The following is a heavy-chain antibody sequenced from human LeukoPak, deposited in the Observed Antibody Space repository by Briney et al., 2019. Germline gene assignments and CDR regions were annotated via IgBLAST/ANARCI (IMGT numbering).Heavy chain of an antibody. CDR1: GGSFSGYY. D-gene: IGHD3-22*01. Sequence: SETLSLTCAVYGGSFSGYYWSWIRQPPGKGLEWIGEINHSGSTNYNPSLKSRVTISADTSKNQFSLKLSSVTAADTAVYYCARVKEPAYYYDSSGYYYENWFDPWGQGTLVTVSS. CDR2: INHSGST. CDR3: ARVKEPAYYYDSSGYYYENWFDP. J-gene: IGHJ5*02. V-gene: IGHV4-34*01.